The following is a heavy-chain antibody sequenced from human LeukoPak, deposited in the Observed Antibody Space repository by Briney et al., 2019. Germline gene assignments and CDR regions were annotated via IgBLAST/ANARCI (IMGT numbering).Heavy chain of an antibody. V-gene: IGHV3-74*01. Sequence: GGSLRLSCAASGFTFSRYWMHWVRPAPGKGPVWVSRIRSDGSSTDYADSVKGRFTISRDNAKNTLYLQMNSLRAEDTAVYYCAREQGYYSVPGYWGQGTQVTVSS. CDR1: GFTFSRYW. CDR2: IRSDGSST. J-gene: IGHJ4*02. D-gene: IGHD3-22*01. CDR3: AREQGYYSVPGY.